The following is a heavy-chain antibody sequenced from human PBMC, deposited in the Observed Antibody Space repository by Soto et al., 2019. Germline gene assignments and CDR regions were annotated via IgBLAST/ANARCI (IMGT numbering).Heavy chain of an antibody. D-gene: IGHD3-10*01. CDR1: AYTLTELS. Sequence: GASVKVSCKVSAYTLTELSMHWVRQAPGKGLEWLGGFDPEDGETIYAQKFQGRVTMTEDTSTDTAYMELSSLRSEDTAVYYCATSRYYSGSGSLPYYMDVWGKGTTVTVSS. CDR3: ATSRYYSGSGSLPYYMDV. CDR2: FDPEDGET. J-gene: IGHJ6*03. V-gene: IGHV1-24*01.